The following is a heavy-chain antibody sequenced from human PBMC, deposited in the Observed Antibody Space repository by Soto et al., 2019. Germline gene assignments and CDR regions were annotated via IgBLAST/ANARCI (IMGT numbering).Heavy chain of an antibody. Sequence: EVQLLESGGGLVQPGGSLRLSCTGSGFIFSTFAMSWVRQAPGKGLEWLSAISASGGNTYYPDSGKGRFTISRDISENTLYLQMSSRGGEDTAVYHCAKEPTSTVEGAFDLWGRGTMVTVSS. V-gene: IGHV3-23*01. D-gene: IGHD4-17*01. CDR3: AKEPTSTVEGAFDL. CDR1: GFIFSTFA. CDR2: ISASGGNT. J-gene: IGHJ3*01.